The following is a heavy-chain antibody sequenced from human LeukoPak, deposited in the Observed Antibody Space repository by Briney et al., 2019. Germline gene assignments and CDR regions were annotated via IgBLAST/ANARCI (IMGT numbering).Heavy chain of an antibody. V-gene: IGHV1-2*02. D-gene: IGHD3-3*01. Sequence: WASVKVSCKASGYTFTGYYMHWVRQAPGQGLEWMGWINPNSGGTNYAQKLQGRVTMTTDTSTSTAYMELRSLRSGDTAVYYCARDPRGIFGVVIIGGSWFDPWGQGTLVTVSS. CDR3: ARDPRGIFGVVIIGGSWFDP. J-gene: IGHJ5*02. CDR2: INPNSGGT. CDR1: GYTFTGYY.